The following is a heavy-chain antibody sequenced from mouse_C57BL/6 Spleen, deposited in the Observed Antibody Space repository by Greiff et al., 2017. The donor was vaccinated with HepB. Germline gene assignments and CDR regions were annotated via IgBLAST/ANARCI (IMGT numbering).Heavy chain of an antibody. CDR2: IYPGDGDT. J-gene: IGHJ1*03. Sequence: QVQLQQSGAELVKPGASVKISCKASGYAFSSYWMNWVKQRPGKGLEWIGQIYPGDGDTNYNGNFKGKATLTADKSSSTAYMQLSSLTSEDSAVYFCARSGSSYGGSRYFDVWGTGTTVTVSS. D-gene: IGHD1-1*01. CDR1: GYAFSSYW. CDR3: ARSGSSYGGSRYFDV. V-gene: IGHV1-80*01.